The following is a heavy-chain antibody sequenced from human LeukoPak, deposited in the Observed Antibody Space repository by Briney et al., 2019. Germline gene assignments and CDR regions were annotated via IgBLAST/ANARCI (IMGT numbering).Heavy chain of an antibody. D-gene: IGHD3-22*01. Sequence: SETLSLTCTVSGGSISSSSYYWGWICQPPGKGLEWIGSIYYSGSTYYNPSFKSRVTISVDTSKNQFSLKLSSVTAADTAVYYCAKDGHYDSSGSMDRWGQGTLVTVSS. CDR2: IYYSGST. J-gene: IGHJ5*02. CDR3: AKDGHYDSSGSMDR. V-gene: IGHV4-39*07. CDR1: GGSISSSSYY.